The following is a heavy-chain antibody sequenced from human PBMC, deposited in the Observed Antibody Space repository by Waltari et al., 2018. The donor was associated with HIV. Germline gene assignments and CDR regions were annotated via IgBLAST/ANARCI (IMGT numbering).Heavy chain of an antibody. CDR2: INPNSGGT. Sequence: QVQLVQSGAEVKKPGASVKVSCKASGYTFTGYYMHWVRQAPGQGLEWMGRINPNSGGTNYAQKFQGRVTMTRDTSISTAYMELSRLRSDDTAVYYCARDLTMIVVDYGMDVWGQGTTVTVSS. CDR3: ARDLTMIVVDYGMDV. CDR1: GYTFTGYY. D-gene: IGHD3-22*01. V-gene: IGHV1-2*06. J-gene: IGHJ6*02.